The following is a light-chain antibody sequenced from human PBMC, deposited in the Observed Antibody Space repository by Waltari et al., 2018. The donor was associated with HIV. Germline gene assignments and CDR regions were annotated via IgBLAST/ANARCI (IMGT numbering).Light chain of an antibody. J-gene: IGLJ2*01. Sequence: QSALTQSRSVSGSPGQSITISCTGTSKDVGAYNYVSWYQQHPGRAPKLLIYDLNRRPSGGPDRFSGSKSGNTASLTISGLQAEDEADYYCSSYTSSSTLVFGGGTKLTVL. CDR3: SSYTSSSTLV. V-gene: IGLV2-11*01. CDR2: DLN. CDR1: SKDVGAYNY.